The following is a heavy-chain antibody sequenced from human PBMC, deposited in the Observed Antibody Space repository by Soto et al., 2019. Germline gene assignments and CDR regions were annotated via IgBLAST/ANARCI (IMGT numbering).Heavy chain of an antibody. Sequence: EVQLVESGGGLVKPGGSLRLSCTASGFAFNTYSMNWVRQAPGKGLEWVSSINEDSTYIYYADSLRGRITISRDNAKDSLFLQMNSLRPDDPAVYYGVRDLGRYFRSGYMDLWGDGATVTVSS. D-gene: IGHD3-9*01. CDR3: VRDLGRYFRSGYMDL. V-gene: IGHV3-21*02. J-gene: IGHJ6*03. CDR1: GFAFNTYS. CDR2: INEDSTYI.